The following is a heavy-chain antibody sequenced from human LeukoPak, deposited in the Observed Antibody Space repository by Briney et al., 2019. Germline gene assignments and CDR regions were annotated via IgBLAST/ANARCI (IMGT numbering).Heavy chain of an antibody. J-gene: IGHJ3*02. CDR1: GFTFSSYA. D-gene: IGHD3-22*01. CDR3: ARGGTPQMIVRAFDI. CDR2: ISYDGSNK. V-gene: IGHV3-30-3*01. Sequence: PGRSLRLSCAASGFTFSSYAMHWVRQAPGKGLEWVAVISYDGSNKYYADSVKGRFTISRDNSKNTLYLQMNSLRAEDTAVYYCARGGTPQMIVRAFDIWGQGTMVTVSS.